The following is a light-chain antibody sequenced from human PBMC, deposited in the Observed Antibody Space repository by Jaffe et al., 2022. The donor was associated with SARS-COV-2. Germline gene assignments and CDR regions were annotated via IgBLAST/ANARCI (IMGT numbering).Light chain of an antibody. J-gene: IGLJ3*02. CDR1: SSDVGGYNY. CDR2: DVT. Sequence: QSALTQPASVSGSPGQSLTISCTGISSDVGGYNYVSWYQQHPGKAPKLMIYDVTNRPSGVSYRFSGSKSGSTASLTISGLQAEDEADYFCSSHTRSNTWVFGGGTRLTVL. CDR3: SSHTRSNTWV. V-gene: IGLV2-14*01.